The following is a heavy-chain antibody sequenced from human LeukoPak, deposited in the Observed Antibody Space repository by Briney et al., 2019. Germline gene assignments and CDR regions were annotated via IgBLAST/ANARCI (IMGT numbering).Heavy chain of an antibody. CDR2: IWYDGSNK. CDR3: ARDPVAVAGPGLFDY. D-gene: IGHD6-19*01. Sequence: PGGSLRLSCAASGFTFSSYAMSWVRQAPGKGLEWVAVIWYDGSNKYYADSVKGRFTISRDNSKNTLYLQMNSLRAEDTAVYYCARDPVAVAGPGLFDYWGQGTLVTVSS. CDR1: GFTFSSYA. V-gene: IGHV3-33*08. J-gene: IGHJ4*02.